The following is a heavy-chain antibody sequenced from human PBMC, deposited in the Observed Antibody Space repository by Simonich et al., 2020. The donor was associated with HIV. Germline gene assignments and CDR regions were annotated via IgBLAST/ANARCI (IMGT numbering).Heavy chain of an antibody. J-gene: IGHJ4*02. CDR1: GGSFSGYY. D-gene: IGHD4-4*01. V-gene: IGHV4-34*01. CDR2: NNHSANT. Sequence: QVQLQQWGAGLLTPSETLSLTCAVYGGSFSGYYWGGIRQPPGKGLEWIGENNHSANTNYNPSLKSRGTISVDTSKNQFSLKLSSVTAADTAVYYCARVWDHYSNFDYWGQGTLVTVSS. CDR3: ARVWDHYSNFDY.